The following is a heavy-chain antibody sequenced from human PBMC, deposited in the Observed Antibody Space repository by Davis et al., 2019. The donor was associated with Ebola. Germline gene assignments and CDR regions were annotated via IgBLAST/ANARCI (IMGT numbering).Heavy chain of an antibody. Sequence: GGSLRLSCAASGFMFSTYAMHWVRQAPGKGLEWVAVISKDGSSEDYADSLRGRFTISRDNLKNTLDLQMNSLRLEDTAVYYCAKGGSFDLWGRGTLVTVSS. CDR1: GFMFSTYA. J-gene: IGHJ2*01. V-gene: IGHV3-30*04. CDR3: AKGGSFDL. CDR2: ISKDGSSE.